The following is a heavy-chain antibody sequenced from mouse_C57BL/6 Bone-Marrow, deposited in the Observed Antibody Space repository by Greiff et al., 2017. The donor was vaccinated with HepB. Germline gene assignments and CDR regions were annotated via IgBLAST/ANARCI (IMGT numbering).Heavy chain of an antibody. CDR2: IWGGGST. CDR3: ANHHYYGSRDSAIDY. J-gene: IGHJ4*01. Sequence: VNVVESGPGLVAPSQSLSITCTVSGFSLTSYGVDWVRQPPGKGLEWLGVIWGGGSTNYNSAPMSRLSISKDNSKSQICLKMNSLRTDDTAMYYCANHHYYGSRDSAIDYWGQGTSVTVSS. CDR1: GFSLTSYG. D-gene: IGHD1-1*01. V-gene: IGHV2-9*01.